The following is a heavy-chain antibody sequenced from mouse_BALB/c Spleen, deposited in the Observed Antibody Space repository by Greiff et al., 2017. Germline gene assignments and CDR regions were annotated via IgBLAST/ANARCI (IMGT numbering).Heavy chain of an antibody. CDR3: ARRDYGNYEFAY. CDR1: GFTFSSYA. D-gene: IGHD2-1*01. Sequence: EVQVVESGGGLVKPGGSLKLSCAASGFTFSSYAMSWVRQTPEKRLEWVASISSGGSTYYPDSVKGRFTISRDNARNILYLQMSSLRSEDTAMYYCARRDYGNYEFAYWGQGTLVTVSA. J-gene: IGHJ3*01. V-gene: IGHV5-6-5*01. CDR2: ISSGGST.